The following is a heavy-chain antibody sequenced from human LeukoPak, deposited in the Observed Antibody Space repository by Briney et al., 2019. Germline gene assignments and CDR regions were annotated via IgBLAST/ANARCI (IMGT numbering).Heavy chain of an antibody. Sequence: GSSVKVSCKASGGTFSSYAISWVRQAPGQGLEWMGGIIPIFGTANYAQKFQGRVTTTADESTSTAYMELSSLRSEDTAVYYCARDGVGSAGGIWFDPWGQGTLVTVSS. D-gene: IGHD3-16*01. J-gene: IGHJ5*02. CDR1: GGTFSSYA. V-gene: IGHV1-69*01. CDR2: IIPIFGTA. CDR3: ARDGVGSAGGIWFDP.